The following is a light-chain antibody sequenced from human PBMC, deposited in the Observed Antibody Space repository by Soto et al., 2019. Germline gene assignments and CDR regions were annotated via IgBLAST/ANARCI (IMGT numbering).Light chain of an antibody. CDR2: EVS. CDR3: ASHTTSDTRV. CDR1: SGDVGAYDY. J-gene: IGLJ1*01. Sequence: QSVLTQPASVSGSPGQSIAISCTGNSGDVGAYDYVSWYQHHPDKAPKLMIYEVSNRPSGVSDRFSGSKSVYTATLTISGLQAEDEADYYCASHTTSDTRVFGTGTKVPS. V-gene: IGLV2-14*01.